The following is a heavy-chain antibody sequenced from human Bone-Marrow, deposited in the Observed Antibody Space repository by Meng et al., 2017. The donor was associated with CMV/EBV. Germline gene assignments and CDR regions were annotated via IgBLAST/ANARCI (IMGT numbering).Heavy chain of an antibody. CDR2: ISGHNGNT. CDR3: ARDLRCDITSWCFDY. Sequence: ASVKVSCKASGYTFTGYYMHWVRQAPGQGPEWMGWISGHNGNTNYAQKFQGRVTMTADTSTSTAYLDLRNLNSDDTAVYYCARDLRCDITSWCFDYWGQGTLVTVSS. J-gene: IGHJ4*02. CDR1: GYTFTGYY. V-gene: IGHV1-18*04. D-gene: IGHD2-8*02.